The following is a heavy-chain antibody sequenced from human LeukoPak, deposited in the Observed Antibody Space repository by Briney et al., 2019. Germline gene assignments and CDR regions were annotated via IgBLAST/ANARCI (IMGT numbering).Heavy chain of an antibody. Sequence: SETLSLTCAVYGGSFSGYSWNWIRQPPGNGLEWIGEINHSGSTNYNPSLKSRVTISVDTSKNQFSLKLSSVTAADTAVYYCARGIPKPDPIVVVPAAIRVAQAFDYWGQGTLITVSS. D-gene: IGHD2-2*01. CDR1: GGSFSGYS. J-gene: IGHJ4*02. V-gene: IGHV4-34*01. CDR2: INHSGST. CDR3: ARGIPKPDPIVVVPAAIRVAQAFDY.